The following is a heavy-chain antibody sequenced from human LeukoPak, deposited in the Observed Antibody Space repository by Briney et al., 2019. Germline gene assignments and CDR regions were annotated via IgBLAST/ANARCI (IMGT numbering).Heavy chain of an antibody. CDR1: GGSFSGYY. Sequence: SETLSLTCAVYGGSFSGYYWSWIRQPPGKGLEWIGEITHSGSTNYNPSLKSRVTISVDTSKNQFSLKLSSVTAADTAVYYCASLTGTTDYYYYMDVWGKGTTVTVSS. D-gene: IGHD1-20*01. CDR2: ITHSGST. CDR3: ASLTGTTDYYYYMDV. J-gene: IGHJ6*03. V-gene: IGHV4-34*01.